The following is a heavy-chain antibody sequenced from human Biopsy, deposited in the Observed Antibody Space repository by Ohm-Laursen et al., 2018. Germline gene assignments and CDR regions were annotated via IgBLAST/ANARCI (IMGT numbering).Heavy chain of an antibody. CDR1: GYTFTSYD. V-gene: IGHV1-8*01. CDR2: LNPVSGNS. D-gene: IGHD1-7*01. J-gene: IGHJ5*02. CDR3: GRAVRNQLLTDP. Sequence: GASVKVSCKVSGYTFTSYDITWVRQASGQGPEWIGWLNPVSGNSNFGQKFRGRVTVTSDTPISTAYMELSGLTSDDTATYYCGRAVRNQLLTDPWGQGTLVTVTS.